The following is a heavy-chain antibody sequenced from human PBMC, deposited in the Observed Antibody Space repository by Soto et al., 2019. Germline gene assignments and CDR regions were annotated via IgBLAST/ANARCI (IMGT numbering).Heavy chain of an antibody. CDR2: IWYDGSNK. J-gene: IGHJ4*02. D-gene: IGHD4-17*01. CDR1: GFTFSSYG. Sequence: QVQLVESGGGVVQPGRSLRLSCAAYGFTFSSYGMHWVRQAPGKGLEWVAVIWYDGSNKYYADSVKGRFTISRDNSKNTLYLQMNSLRAEDTAVYYCARDGTMTTVSTDHFDYWGQGTLVTVSS. CDR3: ARDGTMTTVSTDHFDY. V-gene: IGHV3-33*01.